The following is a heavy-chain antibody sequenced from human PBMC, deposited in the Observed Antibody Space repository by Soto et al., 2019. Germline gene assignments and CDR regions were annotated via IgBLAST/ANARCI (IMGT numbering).Heavy chain of an antibody. CDR2: IKQDGSEK. CDR3: ARIFEVVVAATGPLDY. D-gene: IGHD2-15*01. Sequence: HPAGSLRLSCAASGFTFSSYWMSWVRQAPGKGMEWVANIKQDGSEKYYVDSVKGRFTISRDNAKNSLYLQVNSLRVEDTAIYYCARIFEVVVAATGPLDYWGQGTLVTVSS. V-gene: IGHV3-7*01. J-gene: IGHJ4*02. CDR1: GFTFSSYW.